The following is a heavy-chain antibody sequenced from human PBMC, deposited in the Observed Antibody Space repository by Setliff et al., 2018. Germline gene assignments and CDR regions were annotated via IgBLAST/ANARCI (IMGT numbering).Heavy chain of an antibody. D-gene: IGHD5-18*01. CDR2: ISGESGSI. V-gene: IGHV3-23*01. CDR3: VRDIGYRYGKGDY. CDR1: KFTFSSFA. Sequence: GESLKISCEASKFTFSSFAMSWVRQAPGKGLEWVSGISGESGSIYYADSVKGRFTVSRDNSKNTLYLQMDRLRAEDTATYFCVRDIGYRYGKGDYWGQGTLVTVSS. J-gene: IGHJ4*02.